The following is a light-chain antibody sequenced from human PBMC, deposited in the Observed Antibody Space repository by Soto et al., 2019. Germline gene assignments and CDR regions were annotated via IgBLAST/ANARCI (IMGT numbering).Light chain of an antibody. CDR3: QQTNSCPLT. J-gene: IGKJ4*01. V-gene: IGKV2-29*01. CDR2: DAS. CDR1: QRLLYGDGKTY. Sequence: VVTQGHLSLCVTPGQPASMSCKSSQRLLYGDGKTYLFWYLQKPGQPPQLLIYDASSLQSGVPSRFSGTGSGTDFTLTISSLQPEDFATYYCQQTNSCPLTFGGGTKVDIK.